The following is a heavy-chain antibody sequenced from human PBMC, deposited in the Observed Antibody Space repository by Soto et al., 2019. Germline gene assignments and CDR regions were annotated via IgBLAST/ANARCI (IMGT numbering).Heavy chain of an antibody. D-gene: IGHD6-13*01. CDR2: ISYDGSNK. CDR1: GFTFSSYG. J-gene: IGHJ6*03. Sequence: QVQLVESGGGVVQPGRSLRLSCAASGFTFSSYGMHWVRQAPGKGLEWVAVISYDGSNKYYADSVKSRFTISRDNSKNTLYLQMNSLRAEDTTMYYCAKDPRIAATGPTSVRYYYYYMDVWGKGTTVTVSS. V-gene: IGHV3-30*18. CDR3: AKDPRIAATGPTSVRYYYYYMDV.